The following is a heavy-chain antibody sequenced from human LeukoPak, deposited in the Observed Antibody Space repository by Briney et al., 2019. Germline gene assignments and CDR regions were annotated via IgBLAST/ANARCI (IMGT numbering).Heavy chain of an antibody. V-gene: IGHV5-51*01. CDR2: IYPGDSDT. J-gene: IGHJ4*02. CDR3: ARGTRYCSGGSCYFGY. D-gene: IGHD2-15*01. CDR1: GYSFTSYW. Sequence: GESLKISCKGSGYSFTSYWIGWVRQMPGKGLEWMGIIYPGDSDTRYRPSFQGQVTISADKSISTAYLQWSSLKASDTAMYYCARGTRYCSGGSCYFGYWGQGTLVTVSS.